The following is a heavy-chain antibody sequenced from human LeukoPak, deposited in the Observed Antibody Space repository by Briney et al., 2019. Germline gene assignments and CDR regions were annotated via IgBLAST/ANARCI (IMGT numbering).Heavy chain of an antibody. V-gene: IGHV3-48*01. J-gene: IGHJ4*02. Sequence: GGSLRLSCVASGLTFSTHGMNWVRQAPGKGLDWISHISPSTSAIYYANSVKGRFTISRDNAKNSLYLQMNSLRAEDTAVYYCASWAGAATGFSGPFDYWGQGILVTVSS. CDR1: GLTFSTHG. CDR2: ISPSTSAI. D-gene: IGHD6-13*01. CDR3: ASWAGAATGFSGPFDY.